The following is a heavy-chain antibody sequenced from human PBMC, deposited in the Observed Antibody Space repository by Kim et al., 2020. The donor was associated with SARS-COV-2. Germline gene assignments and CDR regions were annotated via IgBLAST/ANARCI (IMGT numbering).Heavy chain of an antibody. V-gene: IGHV3-23*01. CDR2: IGTGGRNR. D-gene: IGHD4-4*01. CDR1: GFTFGSYA. J-gene: IGHJ4*02. CDR3: ANPSRATVGTGNDF. Sequence: GGSLRLSCAASGFTFGSYAMSWVRQAPGKGLEWVSGIGTGGRNRYYADSVKGRFTVSRDNSKNTLYLEMNRLRAEDTAIYYCANPSRATVGTGNDFWGQGTLVPVSS.